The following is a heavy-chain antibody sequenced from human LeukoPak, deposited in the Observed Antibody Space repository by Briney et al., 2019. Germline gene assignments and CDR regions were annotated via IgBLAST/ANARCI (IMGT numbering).Heavy chain of an antibody. CDR2: ITSSSTK. V-gene: IGHV3-48*04. Sequence: GGSLRLSCETSGFTFSSYSMNWVRQAPGGGLEWVSHITSSSTKYYADSVKGRFTISRDNAKNSLYLQMNSLRVEDTAVYYCARGVDYWGQGTLVTVSS. CDR3: ARGVDY. J-gene: IGHJ4*02. CDR1: GFTFSSYS.